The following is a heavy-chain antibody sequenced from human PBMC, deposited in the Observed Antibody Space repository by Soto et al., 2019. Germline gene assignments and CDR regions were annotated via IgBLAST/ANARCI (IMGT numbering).Heavy chain of an antibody. CDR3: ARGPESRSTAYFDY. Sequence: ASVKVSCKASGYTFTDYGITWVRQAPGQGLEWMGWISAYTGNTNYAQKVQGRVTMSTDTSTSTAYLELRSLRSDDTAVYYCARGPESRSTAYFDYWGQGTPVHVSS. J-gene: IGHJ4*02. CDR1: GYTFTDYG. D-gene: IGHD2-2*01. V-gene: IGHV1-18*01. CDR2: ISAYTGNT.